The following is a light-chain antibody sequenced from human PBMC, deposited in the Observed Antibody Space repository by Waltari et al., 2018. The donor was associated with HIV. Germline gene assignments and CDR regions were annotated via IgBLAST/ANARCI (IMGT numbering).Light chain of an antibody. V-gene: IGLV2-18*02. Sequence: QSALTQPPSVSGSPGQSVTISCTGTSSDVGSYTLVSWYQQSPGTAPKLNVYEVTYRPSGVPERFSGSKSGNTASLTISGLQAEDEADYYCSSFTSSSTVVFGGGTKLTVL. J-gene: IGLJ3*02. CDR2: EVT. CDR1: SSDVGSYTL. CDR3: SSFTSSSTVV.